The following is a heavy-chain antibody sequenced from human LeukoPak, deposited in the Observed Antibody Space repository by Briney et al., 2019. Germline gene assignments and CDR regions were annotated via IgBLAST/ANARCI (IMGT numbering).Heavy chain of an antibody. CDR2: ISSSGSTI. V-gene: IGHV3-11*01. CDR3: ARGDSSGWDNNWFDP. J-gene: IGHJ5*02. D-gene: IGHD6-19*01. Sequence: GGSLRLSCAASGFTFSDYYMSWLRQAPGKGLEWVSYISSSGSTIYYADSVKGRFTISRDNAKNSLYLQMNSLRAEDTAVYYCARGDSSGWDNNWFDPWGQGTLVTVSS. CDR1: GFTFSDYY.